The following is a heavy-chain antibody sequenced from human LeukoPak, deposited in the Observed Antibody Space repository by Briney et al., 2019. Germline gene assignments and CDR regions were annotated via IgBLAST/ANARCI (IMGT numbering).Heavy chain of an antibody. CDR3: ARRRGSYCLDY. J-gene: IGHJ4*02. D-gene: IGHD1-26*01. CDR1: GFTFSTHS. V-gene: IGHV3-48*01. CDR2: ISSSSSTI. Sequence: GGSLRLSCAASGFTFSTHSMNWVRQAPGKGLEWVSYISSSSSTIYYADSVKGRFTISRDNAKNSLYLQMNSLRAEDTAVYYCARRRGSYCLDYWGQGTLVTVSS.